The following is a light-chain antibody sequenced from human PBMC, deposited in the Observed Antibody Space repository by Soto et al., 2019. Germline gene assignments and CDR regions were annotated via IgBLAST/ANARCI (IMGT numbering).Light chain of an antibody. V-gene: IGKV3-20*01. J-gene: IGKJ1*01. Sequence: EIVITQSPATLSVSPGERATLSCRASQSVSSYLAWYQQKPGQAPRLLIYGASSRATGIPDRFSGSGSGTDFTLTISRLEPEDFAVYYCQQYGNSWTFGQGGNVDI. CDR1: QSVSSY. CDR2: GAS. CDR3: QQYGNSWT.